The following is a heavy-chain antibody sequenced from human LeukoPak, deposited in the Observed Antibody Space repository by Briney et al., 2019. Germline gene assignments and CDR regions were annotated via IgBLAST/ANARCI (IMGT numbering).Heavy chain of an antibody. J-gene: IGHJ4*02. CDR3: AHRRYGDYDY. D-gene: IGHD4-17*01. V-gene: IGHV2-5*02. CDR2: IYWDDDK. CDR1: GFSLSTSGEG. Sequence: SGPTLVNPTQTLTLTCTFSGFSLSTSGEGVGWIRQPPGKALEWLALIYWDDDKRYSPSLRNRLTISKDSSGNHVILTVTDMDPVDTGTYYCAHRRYGDYDYWGQGTLVIVSS.